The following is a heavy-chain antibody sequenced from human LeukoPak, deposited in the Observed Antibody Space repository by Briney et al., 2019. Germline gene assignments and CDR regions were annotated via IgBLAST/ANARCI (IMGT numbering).Heavy chain of an antibody. D-gene: IGHD1-26*01. Sequence: GGSLRLFCAASGFTFDDYAMHWVRQAPGKGLEWVSGISWNSGSIGYADSVKGRFTISSDNAKNSLYLQMNSLRAEDTALYYCAKDTGPIVGAPTDFQHWGQGTLVTVSS. CDR3: AKDTGPIVGAPTDFQH. V-gene: IGHV3-9*01. J-gene: IGHJ1*01. CDR1: GFTFDDYA. CDR2: ISWNSGSI.